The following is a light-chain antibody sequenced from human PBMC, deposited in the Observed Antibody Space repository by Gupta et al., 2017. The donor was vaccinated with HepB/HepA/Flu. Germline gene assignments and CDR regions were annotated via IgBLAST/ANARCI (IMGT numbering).Light chain of an antibody. Sequence: QSVLTQPPSASGTPGQRDAISCFGSTSNLGSKTVNWFQQLPGTAPKLLIFFNNQRPSGVPDRFSGSKSGTSASLAISGLQSEDEGDYYCAAWDNSLNAVVFGEGTKLTVL. J-gene: IGLJ2*01. CDR3: AAWDNSLNAVV. V-gene: IGLV1-44*01. CDR1: TSNLGSKT. CDR2: FNN.